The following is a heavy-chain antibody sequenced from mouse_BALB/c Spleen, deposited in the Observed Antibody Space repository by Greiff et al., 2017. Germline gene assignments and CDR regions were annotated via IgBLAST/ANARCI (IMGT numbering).Heavy chain of an antibody. CDR3: AITTVVDAMDY. CDR2: ISYSGST. CDR1: GYSITSDYA. Sequence: EVKLQQSGPGLVKPSQSLSLTCTVTGYSITSDYAWNWIRQFPGNQLEWMGYISYSGSTSYNPSLKSRISITRDTSKNQFFLQLNSVTTEDTATYYCAITTVVDAMDYWGQGTSVTVSS. J-gene: IGHJ4*01. D-gene: IGHD1-1*01. V-gene: IGHV3-2*02.